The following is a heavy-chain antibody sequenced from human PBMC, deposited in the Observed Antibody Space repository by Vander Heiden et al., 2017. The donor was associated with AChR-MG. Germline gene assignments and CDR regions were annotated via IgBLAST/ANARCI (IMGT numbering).Heavy chain of an antibody. CDR1: GNTLTSYY. CDR3: ARDLAYYGMDV. Sequence: QVQLVQSGAEVQKPGASVPISCNASGNTLTSYYLPSVRQAPGQGLEWMGVISPNGGITRYAQKFQGRVTMTDDTSTSTVYVELSSLRSEDTAVYYCARDLAYYGMDVWGQGTTVTVSS. CDR2: ISPNGGIT. V-gene: IGHV1-46*03. J-gene: IGHJ6*02.